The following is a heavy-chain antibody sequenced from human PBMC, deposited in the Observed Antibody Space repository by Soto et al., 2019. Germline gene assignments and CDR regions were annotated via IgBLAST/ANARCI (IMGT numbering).Heavy chain of an antibody. J-gene: IGHJ4*02. CDR3: AREWIYGAVAGVVDY. D-gene: IGHD6-19*01. Sequence: SETLSLTCTVSGGSISSSSYYWGWIRQPPGKGLEWIGSIYYSGSTYYNPSLKSRVTISVDTSKNQFSLKLSSVTAADTAVYYCAREWIYGAVAGVVDYWGQGTLVTVSS. CDR2: IYYSGST. V-gene: IGHV4-39*02. CDR1: GGSISSSSYY.